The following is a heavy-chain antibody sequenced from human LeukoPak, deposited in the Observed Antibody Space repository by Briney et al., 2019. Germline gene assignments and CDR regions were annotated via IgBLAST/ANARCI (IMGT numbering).Heavy chain of an antibody. Sequence: PGGSLRLSCAASGFTFSSYSMNWVRQAPGKGLEWVSSISSSSSYIYYADSVKGRFTISRDNAKNSLYLQMNSLRAEDTAVYYCARDSKGATRPFDYWGRGTLVTVSS. CDR1: GFTFSSYS. CDR3: ARDSKGATRPFDY. J-gene: IGHJ4*02. CDR2: ISSSSSYI. D-gene: IGHD1-26*01. V-gene: IGHV3-21*01.